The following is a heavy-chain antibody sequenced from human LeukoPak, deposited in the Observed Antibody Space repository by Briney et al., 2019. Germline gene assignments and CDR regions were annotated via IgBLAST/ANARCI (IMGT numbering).Heavy chain of an antibody. Sequence: SETLSLTCSVSGVSISIYYGICIRQRPGRGLEWIGYIYHSGSPNYNPSLNSRVTISLDPSKNQFSLKLSSVTAADTAVYYCARGRRYEDYWGQGPLVTVS. V-gene: IGHV4-59*01. CDR2: IYHSGSP. J-gene: IGHJ4*02. CDR3: ARGRRYEDY. CDR1: GVSISIYY. D-gene: IGHD1-1*01.